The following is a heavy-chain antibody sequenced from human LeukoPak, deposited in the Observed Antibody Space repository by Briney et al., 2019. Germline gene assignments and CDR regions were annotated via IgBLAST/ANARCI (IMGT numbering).Heavy chain of an antibody. CDR2: ISYDGSNK. CDR1: GFTFSGYS. Sequence: GGSLRLSCTASGFTFSGYSMHWVRQAPGKGLEWVAVISYDGSNKYYADSVKGRFTISRDNSKNTLYLQMNSLRAEDTAVYYCAREAPMDRYSSSSDYWGQGTLVTVSS. D-gene: IGHD6-6*01. V-gene: IGHV3-30-3*01. J-gene: IGHJ4*02. CDR3: AREAPMDRYSSSSDY.